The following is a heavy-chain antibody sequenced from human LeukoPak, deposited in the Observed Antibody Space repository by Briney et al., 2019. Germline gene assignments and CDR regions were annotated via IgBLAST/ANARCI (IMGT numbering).Heavy chain of an antibody. D-gene: IGHD4-17*01. CDR3: ARDLYGDYSFDY. V-gene: IGHV3-21*01. CDR1: GFTFSIYS. Sequence: GGSLRLSCAASGFTFSIYSMNWVRQAPGKGLEWVSSISSTSDYIYYADSVKGRFTISRDNAKTSLYLQMNSLRAEDTAVYYCARDLYGDYSFDYWGQGTLVTVSS. J-gene: IGHJ4*02. CDR2: ISSTSDYI.